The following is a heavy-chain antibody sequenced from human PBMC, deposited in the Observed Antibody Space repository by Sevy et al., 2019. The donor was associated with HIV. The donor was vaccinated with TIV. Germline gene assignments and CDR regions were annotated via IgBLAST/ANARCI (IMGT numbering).Heavy chain of an antibody. V-gene: IGHV1-18*01. CDR2: ITTYNGKT. J-gene: IGHJ6*02. CDR1: GYTFTNYG. D-gene: IGHD2-2*01. CDR3: ARVHGLVPAAIYPNYGMDV. Sequence: ASVKVSCKASGYTFTNYGITWVRQAPGQGLEWMGWITTYNGKTNYVEKLQGRVTMTTDTSTSTAYMELWSLRSDDTAVYYCARVHGLVPAAIYPNYGMDVWGQGTTVTVS.